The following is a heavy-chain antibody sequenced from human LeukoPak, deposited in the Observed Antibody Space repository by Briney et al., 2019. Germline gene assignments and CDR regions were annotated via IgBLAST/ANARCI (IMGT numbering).Heavy chain of an antibody. CDR1: GLTFSMPP. J-gene: IGHJ4*02. D-gene: IGHD2-8*01. CDR2: IQNDGNSK. Sequence: GGSLRLSCAASGLTFSMPPMDWVRQAPGKGLEWVAFIQNDGNSKNYAESVRGRFTISRDTSKNTLYLQMNSLRPEDTAVYYCARDKWWLNFDYWGQGTLVTVSS. V-gene: IGHV3-30*02. CDR3: ARDKWWLNFDY.